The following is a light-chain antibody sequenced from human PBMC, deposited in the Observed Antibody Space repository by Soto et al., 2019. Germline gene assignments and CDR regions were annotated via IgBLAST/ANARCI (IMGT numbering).Light chain of an antibody. CDR1: QSVGSN. J-gene: IGKJ5*01. CDR2: GAS. Sequence: VMTQSPATLSVSPRERATLSCRASQSVGSNLAWYQQRPGQAPRLLIYGASTRATGIPARFSGSGSGTDFTLTISSLEPEDFAVYYCQHRSNWLITFGQGTRLEIK. V-gene: IGKV3-11*01. CDR3: QHRSNWLIT.